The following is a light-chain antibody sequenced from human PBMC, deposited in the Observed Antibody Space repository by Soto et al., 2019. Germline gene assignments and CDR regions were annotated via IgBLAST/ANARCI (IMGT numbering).Light chain of an antibody. V-gene: IGKV3-20*01. J-gene: IGKJ1*01. CDR2: GTS. Sequence: EIVLTQPPGTLSLSPGERATLSCRASQSISSTYLAWYQQKPGQAPRLLIYGTSSRAAGIPDRFSGSGSGPDFILTISRLEPEDFAVYFCQQYGRSPTWTFGQGTKVDIK. CDR3: QQYGRSPTWT. CDR1: QSISSTY.